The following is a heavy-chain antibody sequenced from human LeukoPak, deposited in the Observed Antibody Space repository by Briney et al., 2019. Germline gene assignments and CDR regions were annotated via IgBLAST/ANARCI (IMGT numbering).Heavy chain of an antibody. V-gene: IGHV3-23*01. CDR2: ISGSGGST. CDR1: GCTFSSYA. J-gene: IGHJ4*02. D-gene: IGHD6-19*01. CDR3: ARYSSGWRGY. Sequence: GGSLRLSCAASGCTFSSYAMSWVRQAPGKGLEWVSAISGSGGSTYYADSVKGRFTISRDNSKNTLYLQMNSLRAEDTAVYYCARYSSGWRGYWGQGTLVTVSS.